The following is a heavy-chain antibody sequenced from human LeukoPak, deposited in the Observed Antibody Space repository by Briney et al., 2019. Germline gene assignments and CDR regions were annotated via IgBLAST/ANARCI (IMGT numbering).Heavy chain of an antibody. J-gene: IGHJ4*02. CDR2: VIPMVGTA. Sequence: EASVKVSCKASGDSFSTYVISWVRQAPGQGLEWMGGVIPMVGTANIAQKFQGRVTITADESTSTAYMELSSLRSEDTAVYYCARPRDGYNYDSSVFDYWGQGTLVTVSS. D-gene: IGHD5-24*01. V-gene: IGHV1-69*13. CDR3: ARPRDGYNYDSSVFDY. CDR1: GDSFSTYV.